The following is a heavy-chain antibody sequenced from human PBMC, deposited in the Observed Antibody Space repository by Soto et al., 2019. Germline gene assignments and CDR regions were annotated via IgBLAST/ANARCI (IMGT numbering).Heavy chain of an antibody. J-gene: IGHJ6*02. CDR3: ARDQGTRVTNNYYYYYGMDV. Sequence: GASVKVSCKVSGYTLTELSKHWVRQAPGKGLEWMGGFDPEDGETIYAQKFQGRVTMTRDTSTSTVYMELSSLRSEDTAVYYCARDQGTRVTNNYYYYYGMDVWGQGTTVTVSS. V-gene: IGHV1-24*01. CDR2: FDPEDGET. D-gene: IGHD4-4*01. CDR1: GYTLTELS.